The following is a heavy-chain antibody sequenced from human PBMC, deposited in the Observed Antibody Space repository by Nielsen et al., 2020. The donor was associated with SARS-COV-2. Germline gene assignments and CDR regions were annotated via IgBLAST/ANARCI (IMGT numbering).Heavy chain of an antibody. CDR2: IRSKANSYAT. CDR1: GFTFSGSA. D-gene: IGHD6-13*01. V-gene: IGHV3-73*01. CDR3: ASLGGSSWYFDY. J-gene: IGHJ4*02. Sequence: GESLKISCAASGFTFSGSAMHWVRQASGKGLEWVGRIRSKANSYATAYAASVKGRFTISRDDSKNTAYLQMNSLKTEDTAVYYCASLGGSSWYFDYWGQGTLVTVSS.